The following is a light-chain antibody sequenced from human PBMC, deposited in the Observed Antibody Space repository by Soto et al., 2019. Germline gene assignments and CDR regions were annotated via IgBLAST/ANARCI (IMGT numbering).Light chain of an antibody. CDR3: QQSYSTTWT. CDR1: QGISTY. J-gene: IGKJ1*01. CDR2: AAS. Sequence: DIQMTQYTQSMSASVGDRVTISCRSSQGISTYLNWYHQKPGKAPKLLIYAASSLQSGVPSRFSGSGSETDFTLTISSLQPEDFATYSCQQSYSTTWTFGQGTKVDIK. V-gene: IGKV1-39*01.